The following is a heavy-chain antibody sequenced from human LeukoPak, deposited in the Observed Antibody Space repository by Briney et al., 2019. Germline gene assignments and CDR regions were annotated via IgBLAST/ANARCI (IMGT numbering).Heavy chain of an antibody. Sequence: ASVKVSCKASGYAFTGYYMHWVRQATGQGLEWMGWMNPNSGNTGYAQKFQGRVTMTRNTSISTAYMELSSLRSEDTAVYYCARGRVRCSSTSCYLGPYYYYYGMDVWGQGTTVTVSS. J-gene: IGHJ6*02. V-gene: IGHV1-8*02. CDR1: GYAFTGYY. CDR2: MNPNSGNT. D-gene: IGHD2-2*01. CDR3: ARGRVRCSSTSCYLGPYYYYYGMDV.